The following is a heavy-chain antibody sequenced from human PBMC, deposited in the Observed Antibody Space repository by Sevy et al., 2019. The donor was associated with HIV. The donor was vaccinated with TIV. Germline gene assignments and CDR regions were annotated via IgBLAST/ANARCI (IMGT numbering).Heavy chain of an antibody. V-gene: IGHV4-59*01. Sequence: SETLSLTCTVSGGSISSYYWSWIRQPPWKGLEWIGYIYYSGSTNYNPSLKSRVTISVDTSKNQFSLKLSSVTAADTAVYYCARGFQFQTFDYWGQGTLVTVSS. D-gene: IGHD3-3*01. CDR2: IYYSGST. J-gene: IGHJ4*02. CDR1: GGSISSYY. CDR3: ARGFQFQTFDY.